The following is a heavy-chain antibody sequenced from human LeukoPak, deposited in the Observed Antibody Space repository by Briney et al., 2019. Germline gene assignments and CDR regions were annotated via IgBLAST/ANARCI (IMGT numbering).Heavy chain of an antibody. Sequence: SETLSLTCTVSGGSISSYYWSWIRQPPGKGLEWIGYIYYSGSTNYNPSLKSRVTISVDTSKNQFSLKLSSVTAADTAVYYCARAKSSGWYEWSFDYWGQGNLVTVSS. V-gene: IGHV4-59*01. CDR3: ARAKSSGWYEWSFDY. J-gene: IGHJ4*02. CDR1: GGSISSYY. D-gene: IGHD6-19*01. CDR2: IYYSGST.